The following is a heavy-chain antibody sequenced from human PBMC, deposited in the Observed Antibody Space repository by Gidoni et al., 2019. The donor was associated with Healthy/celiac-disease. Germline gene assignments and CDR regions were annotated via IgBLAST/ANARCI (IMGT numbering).Heavy chain of an antibody. V-gene: IGHV3-30-3*01. Sequence: QVQLVESGGGVVQPGRSLRLSCAASGFTFSSYALHWVRQAPGKGLEWVAVLSYDGSNKYYADSVKGRFTISRDNSKNTLYLQMNSLRAEDTAVYYCARLYCTNGVCPDYWGQGTLVTVSS. CDR3: ARLYCTNGVCPDY. D-gene: IGHD2-8*01. CDR2: LSYDGSNK. CDR1: GFTFSSYA. J-gene: IGHJ4*02.